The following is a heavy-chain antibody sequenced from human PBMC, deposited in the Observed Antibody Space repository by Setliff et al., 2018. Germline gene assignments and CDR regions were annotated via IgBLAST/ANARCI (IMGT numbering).Heavy chain of an antibody. CDR1: GYSISSGYY. CDR3: ARQVNTWSFFDY. V-gene: IGHV4-38-2*01. CDR2: IYHSESA. Sequence: SETLSLICAVSGYSISSGYYWGWIRQPPGKGLEWIGSIYHSESAYYNPSLKSRVTISVDTSKNQLSLKLTSVTAADTAVYYCARQVNTWSFFDYWGQGTLVTVSS. D-gene: IGHD2-8*02. J-gene: IGHJ4*02.